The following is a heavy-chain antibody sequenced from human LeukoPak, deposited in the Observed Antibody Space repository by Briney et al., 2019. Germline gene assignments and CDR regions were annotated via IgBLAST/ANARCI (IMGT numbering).Heavy chain of an antibody. Sequence: ASVRVSCKASGYTFTSYDINWVRQATGQGLEWMGWMNPNSGNTGYAQKFQGRVTMTRNTPISIAYMEVSSLRSEDTAVYYCARGTRGDILTGHSLGYWGQGTLVTVSS. V-gene: IGHV1-8*01. J-gene: IGHJ4*02. CDR3: ARGTRGDILTGHSLGY. D-gene: IGHD3-9*01. CDR1: GYTFTSYD. CDR2: MNPNSGNT.